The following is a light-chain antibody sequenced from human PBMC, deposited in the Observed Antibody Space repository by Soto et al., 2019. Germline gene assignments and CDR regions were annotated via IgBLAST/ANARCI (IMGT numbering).Light chain of an antibody. V-gene: IGLV2-14*01. Sequence: QSALTQPASVSGSPGQSITISCTGTSSDIGGYNYVSWYQQHPGKAPKLMIYDVSYRPSGVSNRFSGSKSGNTASLTISGLQAEDEADYYCSSYSTSRGVFGGGTKLTVL. J-gene: IGLJ2*01. CDR1: SSDIGGYNY. CDR2: DVS. CDR3: SSYSTSRGV.